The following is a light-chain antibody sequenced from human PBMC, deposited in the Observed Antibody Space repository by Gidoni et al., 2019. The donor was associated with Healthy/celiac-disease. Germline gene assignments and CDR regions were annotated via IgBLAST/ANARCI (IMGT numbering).Light chain of an antibody. V-gene: IGLV1-51*01. CDR2: DNN. CDR3: GTWDSSLSAVV. CDR1: SSNIGNTH. Sequence: QSVLTQPPSVSAAPGQKVTISCSGRSSNIGNTHVSWYQQLPGTAPKLLIYDNNKRPSGIPDRFSGSKSGTSATLGITGLQTGDEADYYCGTWDSSLSAVVFGGGTKLTVL. J-gene: IGLJ2*01.